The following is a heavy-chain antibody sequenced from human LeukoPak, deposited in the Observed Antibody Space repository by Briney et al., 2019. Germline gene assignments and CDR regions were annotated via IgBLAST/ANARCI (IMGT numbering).Heavy chain of an antibody. Sequence: GGSLRLSCAASGFTFSSYAMSWVRQAPGKGLEWVSAISGSGGSTYYADSVKGWFTISRDNSKNTLYLQMNSLRAEDTAVYYCAEGDGYNSGRSGYWGQGTLVTVSS. CDR3: AEGDGYNSGRSGY. J-gene: IGHJ4*02. CDR1: GFTFSSYA. CDR2: ISGSGGST. D-gene: IGHD5-24*01. V-gene: IGHV3-23*01.